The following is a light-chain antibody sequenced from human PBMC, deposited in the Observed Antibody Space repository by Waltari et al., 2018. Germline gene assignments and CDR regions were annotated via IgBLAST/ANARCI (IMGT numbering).Light chain of an antibody. CDR3: CSYASSSPRLI. CDR1: YSNVGSFHL. V-gene: IGLV2-23*02. J-gene: IGLJ2*01. CDR2: EVL. Sequence: QSALTQPASVSESLGQPTRIPCSGPYSNVGSFHLVSQYHQRPGEAPKLLIYEVLKRPSGISNRFSGSKSGNAASLTISALQPEDEGTYYCCSYASSSPRLIFGGGTELSVL.